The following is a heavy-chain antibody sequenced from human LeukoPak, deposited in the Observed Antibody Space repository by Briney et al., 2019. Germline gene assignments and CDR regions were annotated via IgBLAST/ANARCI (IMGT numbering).Heavy chain of an antibody. D-gene: IGHD3-3*01. V-gene: IGHV3-30*02. CDR3: ARSLRFLEWLYYYMDV. CDR1: GFTFSSYG. CDR2: IRYDGSNK. J-gene: IGHJ6*03. Sequence: PGGSLRLSCAASGFTFSSYGMHWVRQAPGKGLEWVAFIRYDGSNKYYADSVKGRFTISRDNSKNTLYLQMNSLRAEDTAVYYCARSLRFLEWLYYYMDVWGKGTTVTVSS.